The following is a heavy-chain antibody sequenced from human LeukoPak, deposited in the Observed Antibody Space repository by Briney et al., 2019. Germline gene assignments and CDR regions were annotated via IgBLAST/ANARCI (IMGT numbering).Heavy chain of an antibody. CDR3: ARDTSPGITGTY. D-gene: IGHD1-20*01. V-gene: IGHV4-38-2*02. J-gene: IGHJ4*02. CDR2: IYHDGRI. Sequence: SETLSLTCTVSGYSITNGYYWGWIRQPPGKGLEWIGSIYHDGRIDYNPSLKSRVTISRNTSNDQFSLKLSSVTAADTAMYYCARDTSPGITGTYWGQGTLVTVSS. CDR1: GYSITNGYY.